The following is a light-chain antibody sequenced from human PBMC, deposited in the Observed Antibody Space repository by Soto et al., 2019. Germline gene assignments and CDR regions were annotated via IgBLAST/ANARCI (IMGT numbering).Light chain of an antibody. J-gene: IGKJ1*01. Sequence: EIGLTQSAVTLSVSAGERATLSCRASQSVSSNLAWYQQKPVQAPRLLIYGASTRATGIPARFGGSGSGTDFTLTISRLEPEEFAVYYCQQYGSSGTFGQGTKVDIK. CDR3: QQYGSSGT. CDR2: GAS. V-gene: IGKV3-20*01. CDR1: QSVSSN.